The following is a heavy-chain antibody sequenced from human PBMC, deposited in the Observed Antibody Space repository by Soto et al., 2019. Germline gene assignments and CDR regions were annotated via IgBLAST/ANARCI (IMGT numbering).Heavy chain of an antibody. CDR2: IYYSGST. V-gene: IGHV4-59*01. CDR3: ARLPITMVRGPNYYYYYGMDV. CDR1: GGSISSYY. J-gene: IGHJ6*02. D-gene: IGHD3-10*01. Sequence: PSETLSLTCTVSGGSISSYYWSWIRQPPGKGLEWIGYIYYSGSTNYNPSLKSRVTISVDTSKNQFSLKLSSVTAADTAVYYCARLPITMVRGPNYYYYYGMDVWGQGTTVTVSS.